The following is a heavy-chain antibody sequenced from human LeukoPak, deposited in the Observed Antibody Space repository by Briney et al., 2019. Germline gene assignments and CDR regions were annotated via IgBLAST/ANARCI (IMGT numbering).Heavy chain of an antibody. CDR2: INPNSGGT. CDR1: GYTFTGYY. Sequence: GASVKVSCKASGYTFTGYYMHWVRQAPGQGLEWMGWINPNSGGTNYAQKFQGRVTMTRDTSISTAYMELSRLRSDDTAVYYCASAQYSSSAPDAFDIWGQGTMVTVSS. CDR3: ASAQYSSSAPDAFDI. J-gene: IGHJ3*02. D-gene: IGHD6-6*01. V-gene: IGHV1-2*02.